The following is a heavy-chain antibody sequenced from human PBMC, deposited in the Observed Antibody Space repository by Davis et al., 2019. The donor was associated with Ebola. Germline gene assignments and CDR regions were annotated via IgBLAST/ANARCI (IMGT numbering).Heavy chain of an antibody. J-gene: IGHJ6*04. V-gene: IGHV3-23*01. CDR3: ARDYDFWSGYLGNDGMDV. CDR2: ISGSGGST. D-gene: IGHD3-3*01. CDR1: GFTFSSYA. Sequence: GGSLRLSCAASGFTFSSYAMSWVRQAPGKGLEWVSAISGSGGSTYYADSVKGRFTISRDNAKNSLYLQMNSLRDEDTAVYYCARDYDFWSGYLGNDGMDVWGKGTTVTVSS.